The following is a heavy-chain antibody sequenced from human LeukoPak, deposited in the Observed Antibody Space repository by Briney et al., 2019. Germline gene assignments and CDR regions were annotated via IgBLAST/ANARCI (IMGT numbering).Heavy chain of an antibody. CDR3: AKAEVQDFGWLLSDY. V-gene: IGHV3-23*01. Sequence: GGTLRLSCAASGFTFSSYGMSWVRQAPGKGLEWVSAISGSGGSTYYADSVKGRFTISRDNSKNTLYLQMNSLRAEDTAVYYCAKAEVQDFGWLLSDYWGQGTLVTVSS. D-gene: IGHD3-9*01. CDR2: ISGSGGST. CDR1: GFTFSSYG. J-gene: IGHJ4*02.